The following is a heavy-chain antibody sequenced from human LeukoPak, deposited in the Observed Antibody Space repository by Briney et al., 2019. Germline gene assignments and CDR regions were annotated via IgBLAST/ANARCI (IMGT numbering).Heavy chain of an antibody. D-gene: IGHD4-11*01. Sequence: GGSLRLSCAASGFTFSSYWMSWVRQAPGKGLEWVANINQDGSEKYYVDSVKGRFTISRDNAKNSLYLQMNSLGAEDTAVYYCARHSHSNYFDYWGQGTLVTVSS. CDR1: GFTFSSYW. V-gene: IGHV3-7*01. J-gene: IGHJ4*02. CDR3: ARHSHSNYFDY. CDR2: INQDGSEK.